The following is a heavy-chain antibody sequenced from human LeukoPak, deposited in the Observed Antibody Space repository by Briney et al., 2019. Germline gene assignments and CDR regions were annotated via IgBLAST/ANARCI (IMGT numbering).Heavy chain of an antibody. CDR1: GFTFSSYS. V-gene: IGHV3-48*04. D-gene: IGHD1-14*01. J-gene: IGHJ4*02. CDR2: ISSSSSTI. CDR3: ARDLTGTTWSHFDY. Sequence: GGSLRLSCAASGFTFSSYSMNWVRQAPGKGLEWVSYISSSSSTIYYADSVKGRFTISRDNAKNSLYLQMNSLRAEDTAVYYCARDLTGTTWSHFDYWGQGTLVTVSS.